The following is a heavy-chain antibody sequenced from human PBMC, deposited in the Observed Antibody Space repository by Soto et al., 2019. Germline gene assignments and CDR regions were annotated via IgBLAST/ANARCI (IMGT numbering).Heavy chain of an antibody. CDR2: ITGSGSST. J-gene: IGHJ4*02. CDR1: GFAFRDFA. CDR3: AIGSVRLLRGLTLYLDN. V-gene: IGHV3-23*01. Sequence: RVSLRLSCASSGFAFRDFAMIWVRQAPGKGLEWVSAITGSGSSTYNADSVKGRFSISRDNSKNTMYLQMSSLRAEDTAVYYCAIGSVRLLRGLTLYLDNWGEGSLVTGSS. D-gene: IGHD2-21*02.